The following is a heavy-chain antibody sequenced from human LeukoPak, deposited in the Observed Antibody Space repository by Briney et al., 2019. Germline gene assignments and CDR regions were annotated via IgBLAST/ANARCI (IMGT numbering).Heavy chain of an antibody. CDR3: TRQTSSRYFDY. CDR1: GYTFTSYD. J-gene: IGHJ4*02. V-gene: IGHV1-8*03. CDR2: MNPNSGNT. Sequence: ASVKVSCKASGYTFTSYDINWVRQATGQGLEWMGWMNPNSGNTGYAQKFQGRVTITRNTSISTASMALSNLRSEDTAVYYCTRQTSSRYFDYWGQGTLVTVSS.